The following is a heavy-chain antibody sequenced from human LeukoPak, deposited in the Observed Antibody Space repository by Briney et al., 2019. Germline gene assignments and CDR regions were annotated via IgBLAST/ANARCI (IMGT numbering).Heavy chain of an antibody. V-gene: IGHV3-23*01. Sequence: PGGSLRLSCAASGFTFSSYAMRWVRQAPGKGLEWVSAISGSGGSTYYADSVKGRFTISRDNSKNTLYLRMNSLRAEDTAVYYCAKDPSAAGRKGAFDIWGQGTMVTVSS. J-gene: IGHJ3*02. CDR3: AKDPSAAGRKGAFDI. CDR2: ISGSGGST. CDR1: GFTFSSYA. D-gene: IGHD6-13*01.